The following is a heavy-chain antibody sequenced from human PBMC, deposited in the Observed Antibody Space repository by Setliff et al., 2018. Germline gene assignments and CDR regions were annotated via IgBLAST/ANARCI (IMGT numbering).Heavy chain of an antibody. CDR2: IITSTGKT. CDR3: ARFGGSCSSSSCYASDL. D-gene: IGHD2-2*01. CDR1: GYTFTNFG. Sequence: GASVKVSCKASGYTFTNFGFHWLRQAPGQGLEWMAMIITSTGKTSYAQKFQGRVTVTTDTYTGTGYMELRSLRSDDTAMYLCARFGGSCSSSSCYASDLWGQGTMVTVSS. V-gene: IGHV1-18*01. J-gene: IGHJ3*01.